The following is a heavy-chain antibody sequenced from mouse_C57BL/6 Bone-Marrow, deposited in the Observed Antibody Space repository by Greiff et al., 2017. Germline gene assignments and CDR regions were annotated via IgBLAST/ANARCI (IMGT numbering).Heavy chain of an antibody. Sequence: VQLQESGAELAKPGASVTLSCKASGYTFTSYWMHWVKQRPGQGLEWIGYINPSSGYTKYNQKFKDKATLTADKSSSTAYMQLSSLTYEDSAVYYCARSSLYDGYYVGFAYWGQGTLVTVSA. CDR3: ARSSLYDGYYVGFAY. V-gene: IGHV1-7*01. D-gene: IGHD2-3*01. CDR2: INPSSGYT. J-gene: IGHJ3*01. CDR1: GYTFTSYW.